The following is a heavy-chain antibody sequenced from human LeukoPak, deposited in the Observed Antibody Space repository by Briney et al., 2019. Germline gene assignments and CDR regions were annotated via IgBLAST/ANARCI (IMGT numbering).Heavy chain of an antibody. CDR3: AKALNVSHYPFDI. J-gene: IGHJ3*02. Sequence: GGCLRLSCAASGFTVTSYGMDWVRQAPGEGRGWVAVVSDDVSNKYYADSVKGRFTISRDNSKNTLYLQMNSLRAEDTAVYYCAKALNVSHYPFDIWGQGTMVTVSS. V-gene: IGHV3-30*18. CDR2: VSDDVSNK. CDR1: GFTVTSYG. D-gene: IGHD3-10*01.